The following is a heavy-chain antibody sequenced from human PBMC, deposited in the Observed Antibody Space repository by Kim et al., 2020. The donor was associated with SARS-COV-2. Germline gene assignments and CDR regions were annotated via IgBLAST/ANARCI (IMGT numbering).Heavy chain of an antibody. D-gene: IGHD2-15*01. CDR3: ARARKLLAYFDY. Sequence: NYNPSLKRRVTISVDKSKNQFSLKLSSVTAADTAVYYCARARKLLAYFDYWGQGTLVTVSS. V-gene: IGHV4-4*02. J-gene: IGHJ4*02.